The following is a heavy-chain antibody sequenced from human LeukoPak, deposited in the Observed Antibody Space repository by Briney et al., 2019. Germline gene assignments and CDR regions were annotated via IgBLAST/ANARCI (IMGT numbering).Heavy chain of an antibody. CDR1: GFTFSSYG. CDR3: AKDGPIRWYWYFDL. CDR2: ISYDGSNK. Sequence: GGSLRLSCAASGFTFSSYGMHWVRQAPGKGLEWVAVISYDGSNKYYADSVKGRFTISRDNSKNTLYLQMNSLRAEDTAVYYCAKDGPIRWYWYFDLWGRGTLVTVSS. V-gene: IGHV3-30*18. J-gene: IGHJ2*01. D-gene: IGHD4-23*01.